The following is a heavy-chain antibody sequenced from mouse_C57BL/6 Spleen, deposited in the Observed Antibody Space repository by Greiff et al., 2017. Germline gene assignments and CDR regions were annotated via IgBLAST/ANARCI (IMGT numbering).Heavy chain of an antibody. J-gene: IGHJ1*01. V-gene: IGHV5-17*01. D-gene: IGHD1-1*01. CDR2: ISIGSSTI. CDR3: ARRVNYSGSSWYIDV. Sequence: EVQGVESGGGLVKPGGSLKLSCAASGFTFSDYGMHWVRQAPEKGLEWVAYISIGSSTIYYTDTVKGRFTISRDNAKNTLLLQMTSLRSEDTTMYYCARRVNYSGSSWYIDVWGPGTTVTDSA. CDR1: GFTFSDYG.